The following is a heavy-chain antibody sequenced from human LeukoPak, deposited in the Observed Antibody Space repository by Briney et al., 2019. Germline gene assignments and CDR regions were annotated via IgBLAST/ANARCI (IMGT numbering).Heavy chain of an antibody. CDR3: AVEYYYDSSGHRATY. CDR2: ISAYNGNT. Sequence: ASVKVSCKASGYTFTSYGISWVRQAPGQGLEWMGWISAYNGNTNYAQKLQGRVTMTTDTSTSTAYMELRSLRSDDTAVYYCAVEYYYDSSGHRATYWGQGTLVTVSS. D-gene: IGHD3-22*01. CDR1: GYTFTSYG. V-gene: IGHV1-18*01. J-gene: IGHJ4*02.